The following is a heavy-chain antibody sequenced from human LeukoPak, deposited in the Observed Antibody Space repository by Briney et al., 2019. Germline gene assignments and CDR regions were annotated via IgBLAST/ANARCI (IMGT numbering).Heavy chain of an antibody. CDR3: ARKGIWNYVFAY. J-gene: IGHJ4*02. CDR2: INPDSGVS. D-gene: IGHD1-7*01. CDR1: EDIFSGHY. Sequence: ASVKVSCTASEDIFSGHYIHWIRQAPGQGLEWMGWINPDSGVSKYAQQFQGRVTLTRDTSIRTLYMDLSSLTSDDTAVYYSARKGIWNYVFAYWGQGTLVTISS. V-gene: IGHV1-2*02.